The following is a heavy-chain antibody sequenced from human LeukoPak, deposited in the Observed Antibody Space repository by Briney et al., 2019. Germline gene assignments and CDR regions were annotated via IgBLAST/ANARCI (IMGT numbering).Heavy chain of an antibody. Sequence: ASQTLSLTCALSGDTVSSNSANWNWVRQSPSRGLEWLGRTYYRSKWYNDYAVSVKSRITINPDTSKNQFSLKLSSVTAADTAVYYCASLWIQLWCLDYWGQGTLVTVSS. CDR3: ASLWIQLWCLDY. V-gene: IGHV6-1*01. CDR2: TYYRSKWYN. CDR1: GDTVSSNSAN. D-gene: IGHD5-18*01. J-gene: IGHJ4*02.